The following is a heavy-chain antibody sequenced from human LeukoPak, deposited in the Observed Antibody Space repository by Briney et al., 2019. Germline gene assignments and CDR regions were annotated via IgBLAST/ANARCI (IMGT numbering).Heavy chain of an antibody. D-gene: IGHD3-22*01. CDR3: AKDHTYYYVSSGYYFDY. CDR2: IYYSGST. CDR1: GGSISSSSYY. Sequence: SETLSLTCTVSGGSISSSSYYWGWIRQPPGKGLEWIGSIYYSGSTYYNPSLKSRVTISVDTSKNQFSLKLSSVTAADTAVYYCAKDHTYYYVSSGYYFDYWGQGTLVTVSS. J-gene: IGHJ4*02. V-gene: IGHV4-39*01.